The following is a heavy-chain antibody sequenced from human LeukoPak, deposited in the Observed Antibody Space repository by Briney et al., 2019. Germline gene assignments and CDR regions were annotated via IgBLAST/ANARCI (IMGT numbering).Heavy chain of an antibody. CDR2: INHSGST. Sequence: SETLSLTCAVYGGSFSGYYWSWIRQPPGKGLEWIGEINHSGSTNYNPSLKSRVTTSVDTSKNQFSLKLSSVTAADTAVYYCARGPVYYYGSGSYYPYWGQGTLVTVSS. J-gene: IGHJ4*02. CDR3: ARGPVYYYGSGSYYPY. CDR1: GGSFSGYY. V-gene: IGHV4-34*01. D-gene: IGHD3-10*01.